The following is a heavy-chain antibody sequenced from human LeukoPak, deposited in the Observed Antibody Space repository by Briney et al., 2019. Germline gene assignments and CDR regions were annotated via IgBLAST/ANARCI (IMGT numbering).Heavy chain of an antibody. Sequence: ASVKVSCKASGYTFTGYYMHWVRQAPGQGLEWMGWINPNSGGTNYAQKFQGRVTMTRDTSISTAYMELSRLRSDDTAVYYCARVGKLGYCSSTSCTGWFDPWGQGTLVTVSS. V-gene: IGHV1-2*02. CDR1: GYTFTGYY. J-gene: IGHJ5*02. CDR3: ARVGKLGYCSSTSCTGWFDP. D-gene: IGHD2-2*01. CDR2: INPNSGGT.